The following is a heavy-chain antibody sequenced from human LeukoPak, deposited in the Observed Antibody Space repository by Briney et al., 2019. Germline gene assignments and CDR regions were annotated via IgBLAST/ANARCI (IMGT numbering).Heavy chain of an antibody. CDR2: TYYRSKWYN. Sequence: PSQPLSLTCAISGDSVSSTSAAWNWIRQSPSRGLEGLGRTYYRSKWYNDYAVSVKSRVNINPDTAKNQISLHLNSVTPEDTAVYYCVRTMGVLGYSVMGVWGQGTPVTVSS. V-gene: IGHV6-1*01. D-gene: IGHD2-15*01. CDR3: VRTMGVLGYSVMGV. CDR1: GDSVSSTSAA. J-gene: IGHJ6*02.